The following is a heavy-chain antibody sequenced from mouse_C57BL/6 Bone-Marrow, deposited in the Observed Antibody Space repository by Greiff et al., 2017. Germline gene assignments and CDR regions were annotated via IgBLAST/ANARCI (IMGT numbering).Heavy chain of an antibody. CDR3: ARELRRDYAMDY. CDR2: ISYDGSN. Sequence: ESGPGLVKPSQSLSLTCSVTGYSITSGYYWNWIRQFPGNKLEWMGYISYDGSNNYNPSLKNRISITRDTSKNQFFLKLNSVTTEDTATYYCARELRRDYAMDYWGQGTSVTVSS. CDR1: GYSITSGYY. J-gene: IGHJ4*01. V-gene: IGHV3-6*01. D-gene: IGHD1-1*01.